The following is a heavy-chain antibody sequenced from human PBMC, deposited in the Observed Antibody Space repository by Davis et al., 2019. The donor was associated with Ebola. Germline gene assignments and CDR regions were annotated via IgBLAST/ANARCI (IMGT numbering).Heavy chain of an antibody. J-gene: IGHJ6*02. CDR3: ARGGRYCSSTSCLHYYYGMDV. CDR1: GGSISSSSYY. CDR2: IYYSGST. V-gene: IGHV4-39*01. D-gene: IGHD2-2*01. Sequence: SETLSLTCTVSGGSISSSSYYWGWNRQPPGKGLEWIGSIYYSGSTYYNPSLKSRVTISVDTSKNQFSLKRSSVTAADTAVYYCARGGRYCSSTSCLHYYYGMDVWGQGTTVAVSS.